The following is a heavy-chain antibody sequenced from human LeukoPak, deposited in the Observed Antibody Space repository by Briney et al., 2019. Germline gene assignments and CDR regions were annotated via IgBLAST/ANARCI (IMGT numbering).Heavy chain of an antibody. CDR2: ISYDGSNK. V-gene: IGHV3-30-3*01. CDR1: GFTFSSYA. J-gene: IGHJ4*02. Sequence: GRSLRLSCAASGFTFSSYAMHWVRQAPGKGLEWVAVISYDGSNKYYADSVKGRFTISRDNSKNTLYLQMNSLRAEDTAVYYCASLVPAMNYWGQGTLVTVSS. D-gene: IGHD2-2*01. CDR3: ASLVPAMNY.